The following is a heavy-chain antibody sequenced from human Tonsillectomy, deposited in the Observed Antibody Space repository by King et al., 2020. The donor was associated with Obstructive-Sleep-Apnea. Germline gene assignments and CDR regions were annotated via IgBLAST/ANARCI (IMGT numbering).Heavy chain of an antibody. Sequence: VQLVESGGGLVKPGGSLRLSCAASGFTFSSYSMNWVRQAPGKGLEWVSSISKSSSYLYYADSVKGRFTNSRDNAKNSLDLQMNSLRAEDTAVYYCARDGSSWYGAYWGQGTLVTVSS. CDR3: ARDGSSWYGAY. V-gene: IGHV3-21*01. J-gene: IGHJ4*02. CDR1: GFTFSSYS. D-gene: IGHD6-13*01. CDR2: ISKSSSYL.